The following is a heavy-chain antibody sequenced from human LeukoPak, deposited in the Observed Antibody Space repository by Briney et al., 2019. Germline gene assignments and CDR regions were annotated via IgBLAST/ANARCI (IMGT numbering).Heavy chain of an antibody. J-gene: IGHJ4*02. CDR3: AKDGSYSYGYYDY. V-gene: IGHV3-23*01. Sequence: GGSLRLSCAASGFSFSTYSMNWVRQAPGKGLEWVSAISGSGGSTYYADSVKGRFTISRDNSKNTLYLQMNSLRAEDTAVYYCAKDGSYSYGYYDYWGQGTLVTVSS. CDR1: GFSFSTYS. CDR2: ISGSGGST. D-gene: IGHD5-18*01.